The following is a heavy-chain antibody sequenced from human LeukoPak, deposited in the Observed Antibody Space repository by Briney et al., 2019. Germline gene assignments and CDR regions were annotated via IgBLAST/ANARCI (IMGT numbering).Heavy chain of an antibody. V-gene: IGHV3-23*01. CDR1: GFTFSNYA. Sequence: PGGSLRLSCAASGFTFSNYAMTWVRQAPGKGLEWVSAISGSGGSTYYADSVKGRFTISRDNSKNTLYLQMNSLRAEDTAVYYCAKGNVGATFPYGMDVWGQGTTVTVSS. CDR3: AKGNVGATFPYGMDV. CDR2: ISGSGGST. D-gene: IGHD1-26*01. J-gene: IGHJ6*02.